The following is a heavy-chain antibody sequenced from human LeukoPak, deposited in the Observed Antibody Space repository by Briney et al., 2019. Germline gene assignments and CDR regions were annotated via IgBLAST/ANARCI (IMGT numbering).Heavy chain of an antibody. J-gene: IGHJ4*02. CDR2: IYHSGST. V-gene: IGHV4-4*02. CDR1: GGSISSSNW. D-gene: IGHD3-16*02. CDR3: ARHPYVWGSYRYTPFDY. Sequence: SGTLSLTCAVSGGSISSSNWWSWVRQPPGKGLEWIGEIYHSGSTNYNPSLKSRVTISVDKSKNQFSLKLSSVTAADTAVYYCARHPYVWGSYRYTPFDYWGQGTLVTVSS.